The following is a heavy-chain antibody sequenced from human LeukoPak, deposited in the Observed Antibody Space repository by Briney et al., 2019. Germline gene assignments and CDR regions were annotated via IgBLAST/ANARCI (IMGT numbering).Heavy chain of an antibody. CDR2: INPNSGGT. V-gene: IGHV1-2*02. CDR3: ARDLPSTSHWELDY. J-gene: IGHJ4*02. CDR1: GYTFTGYY. Sequence: ASVKVSCKASGYTFTGYYMHWVRQAPGQGLEWMGWINPNSGGTDYAQSFQGRVTMTRDTSIGTAYMELSRLTSDDTAVYYCARDLPSTSHWELDYWGQGTVVTVSS. D-gene: IGHD1-26*01.